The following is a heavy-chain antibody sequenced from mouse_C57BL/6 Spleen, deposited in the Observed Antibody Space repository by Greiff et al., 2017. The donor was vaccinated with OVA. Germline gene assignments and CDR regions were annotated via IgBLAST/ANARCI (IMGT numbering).Heavy chain of an antibody. Sequence: EVKLVESGGGLVKPGGSLKLSCAASGFTFSDYGMHWVRQAPEKGLEWVAYISSGSSTIYYADTVKGRFTISRDNAKNTLFLQMTSLRAEGTAMYYWAGSYEGRSNWYFGVWGTGTTVTVSS. V-gene: IGHV5-17*01. CDR3: AGSYEGRSNWYFGV. D-gene: IGHD2-3*01. CDR1: GFTFSDYG. J-gene: IGHJ1*03. CDR2: ISSGSSTI.